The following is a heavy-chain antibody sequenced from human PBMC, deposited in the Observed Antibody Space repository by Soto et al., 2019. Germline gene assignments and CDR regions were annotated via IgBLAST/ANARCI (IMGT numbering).Heavy chain of an antibody. CDR2: SYYSGST. CDR1: GGSISSGGYY. J-gene: IGHJ3*02. CDR3: ASWYYYGSGKSPDAFDI. V-gene: IGHV4-31*03. Sequence: QVQLQESGPGLVKPSQTLSLTCTVSGGSISSGGYYWSWIRQHPGKGLEWIGYSYYSGSTYYNPSLKSRVTISVDTSKNQFSLKLSSVTAADTAVYYCASWYYYGSGKSPDAFDIWGQGTMVTVSS. D-gene: IGHD3-10*01.